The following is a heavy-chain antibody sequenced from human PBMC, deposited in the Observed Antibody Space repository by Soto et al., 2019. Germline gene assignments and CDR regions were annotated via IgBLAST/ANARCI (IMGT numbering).Heavy chain of an antibody. D-gene: IGHD6-6*01. J-gene: IGHJ4*02. CDR2: ISYDGSNK. V-gene: IGHV3-30*18. CDR1: GFTFSSYA. CDR3: AKDLEYSSSSNPHDY. Sequence: PXGSLRLCWAASGFTFSSYAMHWVRKAPGKGLEWVAVISYDGSNKYYTDSVMGRFTISRDNSKNTLYLQMNSLRAEDTAVYYCAKDLEYSSSSNPHDYWGQGTLVTVSS.